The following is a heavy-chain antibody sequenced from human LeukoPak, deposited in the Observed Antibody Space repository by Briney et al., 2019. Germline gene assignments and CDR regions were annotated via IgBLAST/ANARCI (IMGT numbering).Heavy chain of an antibody. CDR3: AKSGLNRFDY. D-gene: IGHD2-15*01. CDR1: GFTFSNYN. CDR2: ISSSSRTI. J-gene: IGHJ4*02. Sequence: GGSLRLSCAASGFTFSNYNMNWVRQAPGKGLEWVAYISSSSRTIYYADSVKGRFTISRDNSKNTLFLQMNSLRVEDTAVYYCAKSGLNRFDYWGQGALVTVSS. V-gene: IGHV3-48*01.